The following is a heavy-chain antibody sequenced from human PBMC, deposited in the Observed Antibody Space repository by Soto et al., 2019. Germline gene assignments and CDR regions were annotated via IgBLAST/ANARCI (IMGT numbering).Heavy chain of an antibody. D-gene: IGHD3-22*01. V-gene: IGHV1-2*02. Sequence: ASVKVYCKASGYNFTGQYMNSARQSPGQRIEWLGWINPNSGGTNYAQKFQGRVTMTRDTSISTAYMELSRLRSDDTAVYYCARAGFNYYDSSGYYSPEAFDIWGQGTMVTTSS. CDR3: ARAGFNYYDSSGYYSPEAFDI. CDR1: GYNFTGQY. J-gene: IGHJ3*02. CDR2: INPNSGGT.